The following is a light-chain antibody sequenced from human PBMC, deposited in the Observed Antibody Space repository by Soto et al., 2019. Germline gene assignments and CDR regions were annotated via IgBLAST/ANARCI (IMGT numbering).Light chain of an antibody. CDR1: QGIGDT. CDR2: DTS. V-gene: IGKV3-15*01. Sequence: QSPSTLPVSTGEGATLSCRASQGIGDTLAWYQHKPGQTPRLLIYDTSTRATGVPTRFSGSRSGAEFTLTISSLQSEDFAVYYCQQYNNWPPITFGQGTRLAIK. J-gene: IGKJ5*01. CDR3: QQYNNWPPIT.